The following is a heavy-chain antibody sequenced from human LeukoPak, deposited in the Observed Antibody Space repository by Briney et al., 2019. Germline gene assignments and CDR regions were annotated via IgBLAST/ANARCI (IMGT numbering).Heavy chain of an antibody. D-gene: IGHD1-26*01. CDR1: GGSVNSGSYY. V-gene: IGHV4-61*09. J-gene: IGHJ4*02. Sequence: SQTLSLTCTVSGGSVNSGSYYWNWIRQSAGKGLEWIGHIYTSGSTNCNPSLKSRVTTSLDTSKNQFSLELNSVTAADTAVYYCSRSLRYSGSYFWFDYWGQGTLVTVSS. CDR2: IYTSGST. CDR3: SRSLRYSGSYFWFDY.